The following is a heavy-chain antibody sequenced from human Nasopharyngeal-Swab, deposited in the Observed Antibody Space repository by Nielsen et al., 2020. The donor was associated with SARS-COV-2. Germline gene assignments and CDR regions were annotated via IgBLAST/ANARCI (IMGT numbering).Heavy chain of an antibody. V-gene: IGHV3-9*01. D-gene: IGHD2/OR15-2a*01. J-gene: IGHJ3*01. Sequence: SLKISCAASGFIFDDYAMHWVRQAPGRGLEWVSGISWNSYTINYVDSVKGRFTISGDNAKNSLFLQMNSLRAEDTAFYYCAKSRVPYGFYNAFDVWGQGTMVTVSS. CDR3: AKSRVPYGFYNAFDV. CDR2: ISWNSYTI. CDR1: GFIFDDYA.